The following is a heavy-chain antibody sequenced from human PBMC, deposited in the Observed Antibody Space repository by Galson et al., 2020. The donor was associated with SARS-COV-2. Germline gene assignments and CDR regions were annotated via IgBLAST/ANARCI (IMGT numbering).Heavy chain of an antibody. D-gene: IGHD2-15*01. V-gene: IGHV1-8*01. CDR1: GYTFTSLD. J-gene: IGHJ4*02. CDR3: ARGVAAGVDY. CDR2: VSPTSGNT. Sequence: ASVKVSCKASGYTFTSLDINWVRQATGQGLEWLGWVSPTSGNTGYAQKFEGRVTMTSDISTTTFYMEFSNLRPEDTAGYYCARGVAAGVDYWGQGTVVTVS.